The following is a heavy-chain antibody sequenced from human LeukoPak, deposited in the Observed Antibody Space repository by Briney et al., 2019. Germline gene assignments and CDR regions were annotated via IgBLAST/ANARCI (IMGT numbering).Heavy chain of an antibody. V-gene: IGHV3-64D*06. D-gene: IGHD3-16*02. J-gene: IGHJ4*02. CDR1: GLTFSSHG. CDR2: ISRNGESA. CDR3: WVNYHNDIYPFDF. Sequence: GGSLRLSCPASGLTFSSHGMNWVRQAPGKGLEYLSAISRNGESAYYADSVKGRFTVSRDNSNNTLYLHMTSLKVEDTAVYFCWVNYHNDIYPFDFWGQGALVTVSS.